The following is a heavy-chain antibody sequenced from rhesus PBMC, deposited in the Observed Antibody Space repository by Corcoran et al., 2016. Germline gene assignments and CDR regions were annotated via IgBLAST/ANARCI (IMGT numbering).Heavy chain of an antibody. CDR1: GLPFRKYW. V-gene: IGHV3-30*02. CDR3: TTVDY. J-gene: IGHJ4*01. Sequence: EAQLVESGAGLVEPGGSLRLSCVAAGLPFRKYWMLWVRQAPGRDAESWRGIKKKADVENKAQAASVKGRVTISRDVSKITLYLHMNSLKTEDTAFYYCTTVDYWGQGVLVTVSS. CDR2: IKKKADVENK.